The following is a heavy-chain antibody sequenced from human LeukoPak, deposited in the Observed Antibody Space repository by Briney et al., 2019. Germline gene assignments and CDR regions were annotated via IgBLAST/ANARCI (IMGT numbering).Heavy chain of an antibody. V-gene: IGHV4-34*01. D-gene: IGHD3-10*01. CDR1: VGSFRGYY. CDR2: INHSGST. CDR3: ARAHYYGSGSYYRMNYYYYMDV. Sequence: PSETLSLTCAVYVGSFRGYYWSWIRHPPGKGLEWSGEINHSGSTNYNPSLKSRVTISVDTSKNQFSLKLSSVTAADTAVYYCARAHYYGSGSYYRMNYYYYMDVWGKGTTVTVSS. J-gene: IGHJ6*03.